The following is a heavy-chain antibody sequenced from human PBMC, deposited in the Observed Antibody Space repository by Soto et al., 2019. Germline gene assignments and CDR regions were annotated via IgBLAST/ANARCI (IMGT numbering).Heavy chain of an antibody. J-gene: IGHJ4*02. CDR3: AKKGPSGDFWRRYPFDY. D-gene: IGHD3-3*01. Sequence: GGSLRLSCAASGFTFSSYAMSWVRQAPGKGLEWVSAISGSGGSTYYADSVKGRFTISRDNSKNTLYLQMNSLRAEDTAVYYCAKKGPSGDFWRRYPFDYWGPGTLVTVSS. CDR2: ISGSGGST. CDR1: GFTFSSYA. V-gene: IGHV3-23*01.